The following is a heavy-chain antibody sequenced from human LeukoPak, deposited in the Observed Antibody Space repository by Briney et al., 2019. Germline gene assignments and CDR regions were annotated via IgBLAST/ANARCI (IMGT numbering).Heavy chain of an antibody. J-gene: IGHJ4*02. D-gene: IGHD6-13*01. CDR3: ATLAAAAVDY. CDR2: IWYDGSNK. Sequence: GSLRLSCAASGFTFSSYGMHWVRQAPGKVLEWVAVIWYDGSNKYYADSVKGRFTISRDNSKNTLYLQMNSLRAEDTAVYYCATLAAAAVDYWGQGTLVTVSS. CDR1: GFTFSSYG. V-gene: IGHV3-33*01.